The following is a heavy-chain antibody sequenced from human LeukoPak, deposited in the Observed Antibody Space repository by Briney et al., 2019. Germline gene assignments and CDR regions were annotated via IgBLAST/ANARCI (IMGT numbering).Heavy chain of an antibody. Sequence: PGGSLRLSCAASGFTFSSYAMSWVRQAPGKGLEWVSAISGSGGSTYYADSVKGRFTISRDNSKNTLYLQMNSLRAEDTAVYYCAKWGVESVLLWFGDNWFDPWGQGTLVTVSS. CDR2: ISGSGGST. J-gene: IGHJ5*02. CDR3: AKWGVESVLLWFGDNWFDP. V-gene: IGHV3-23*01. D-gene: IGHD3-10*01. CDR1: GFTFSSYA.